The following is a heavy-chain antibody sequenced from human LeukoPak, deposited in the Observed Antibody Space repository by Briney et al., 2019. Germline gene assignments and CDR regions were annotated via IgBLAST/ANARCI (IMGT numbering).Heavy chain of an antibody. Sequence: SETLSLTCTVSGGSISSYYWSWIRQPPGKGLEWIGYIYHSGSTYYNPSLKSQVTISVDRSKNQFSLKLSSVTAADTAVYYCARGGGTSWFDPWGQGTLVTVSS. CDR2: IYHSGST. J-gene: IGHJ5*02. CDR1: GGSISSYY. CDR3: ARGGGTSWFDP. V-gene: IGHV4-59*12. D-gene: IGHD2-15*01.